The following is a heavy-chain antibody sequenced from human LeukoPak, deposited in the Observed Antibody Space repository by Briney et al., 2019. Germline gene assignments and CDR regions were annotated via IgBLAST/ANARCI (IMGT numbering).Heavy chain of an antibody. D-gene: IGHD2-2*01. V-gene: IGHV3-21*01. CDR1: GFTFSSYS. J-gene: IGHJ5*02. Sequence: PGGSLRLSCAASGFTFSSYSMNWVRQAPGKGLEWVSSISSSSSYIYYADSVKGRFTISRDNAKNSLYLQMDSLRAEDTAVYYCARGGGQDSTSCYPWGQGTLVTVSS. CDR3: ARGGGQDSTSCYP. CDR2: ISSSSSYI.